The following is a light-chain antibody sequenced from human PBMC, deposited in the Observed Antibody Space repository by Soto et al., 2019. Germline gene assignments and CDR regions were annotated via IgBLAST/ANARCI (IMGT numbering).Light chain of an antibody. Sequence: QSVLTQPPSASGTPGQRVTISCSGSSFNIGRNPVNWYQQFPGTAPKLLIYTNDQRPSGVPDRFSGSKSGTSASLAISGLQSEDEADYYCAAWDDRLNGWVFGGGTKLTAL. V-gene: IGLV1-44*01. CDR2: TND. CDR1: SFNIGRNP. J-gene: IGLJ3*02. CDR3: AAWDDRLNGWV.